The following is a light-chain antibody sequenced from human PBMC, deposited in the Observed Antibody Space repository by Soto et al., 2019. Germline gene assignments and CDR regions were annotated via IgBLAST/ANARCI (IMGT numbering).Light chain of an antibody. V-gene: IGLV2-23*02. CDR2: EVS. CDR1: GSYNF. CDR3: CSDAGRSTYV. Sequence: QSALTHPASVSGSPGQSITISCTVGSYNFVSWYQQHPGKAPKVLIYEVSKRPSGVSDRFPGSKSGNTASLTISGLQAEDEADYYCCSDAGRSTYVFGTGTKVTVL. J-gene: IGLJ1*01.